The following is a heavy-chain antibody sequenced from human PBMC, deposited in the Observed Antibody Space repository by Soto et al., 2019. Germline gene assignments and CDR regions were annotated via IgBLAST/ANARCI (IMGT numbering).Heavy chain of an antibody. V-gene: IGHV1-69*02. J-gene: IGHJ4*02. CDR3: ARAGCTNGVCSDY. CDR1: GGTFSSYT. D-gene: IGHD2-8*01. Sequence: GASVKVSCKASGGTFSSYTISWVRQAPGQGLEWMGRIIPILGIANYAQKFQGRVTITADKSTSTAYMELSSLRSEDTAVYYCARAGCTNGVCSDYWGQGTLVTVSS. CDR2: IIPILGIA.